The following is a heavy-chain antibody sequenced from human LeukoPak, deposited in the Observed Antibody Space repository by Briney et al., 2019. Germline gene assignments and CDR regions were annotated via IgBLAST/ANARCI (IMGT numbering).Heavy chain of an antibody. CDR2: ISGSGGST. CDR1: GFTFSSYA. V-gene: IGHV3-23*01. D-gene: IGHD3-10*01. CDR3: AKGPYGSGSYYPSV. J-gene: IGHJ6*02. Sequence: GGSLRLSCAASGFTFSSYAMSWVRQAPGKGLEWVSAISGSGGSTYYADSVKGRFTISRDNSKNTLYLQMNSLRAEDTAVYYCAKGPYGSGSYYPSVWGQGTTVTVSS.